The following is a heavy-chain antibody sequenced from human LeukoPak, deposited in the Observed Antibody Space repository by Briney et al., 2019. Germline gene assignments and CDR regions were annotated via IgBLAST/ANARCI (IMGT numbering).Heavy chain of an antibody. CDR1: EFSVGSNY. Sequence: GGSLRLSCAASEFSVGSNYMTWVRQAPGKGLEWVSLIYSGGSTYYADSVKGRFTISRDNSKNTMYLQMTSLRAEDTAVYYCAKVGSYHDFDYWGQGTLVTVSS. J-gene: IGHJ4*02. D-gene: IGHD1-26*01. CDR2: IYSGGST. CDR3: AKVGSYHDFDY. V-gene: IGHV3-66*01.